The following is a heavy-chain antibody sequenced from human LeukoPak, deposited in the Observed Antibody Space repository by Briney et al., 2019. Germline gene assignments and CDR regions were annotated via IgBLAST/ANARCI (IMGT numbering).Heavy chain of an antibody. V-gene: IGHV4-4*02. CDR2: IYHDGST. J-gene: IGHJ4*02. Sequence: SETLSLTCTVSGGSISSNNWWIWVRQSPEKGLEWIGEIYHDGSTNYNPSLKSRVTISMDKSKNQLSLKLNFVTAADTAVYYCARDRGGYTYSHDYWGQGTLVTVSS. D-gene: IGHD5-18*01. CDR3: ARDRGGYTYSHDY. CDR1: GGSISSNNW.